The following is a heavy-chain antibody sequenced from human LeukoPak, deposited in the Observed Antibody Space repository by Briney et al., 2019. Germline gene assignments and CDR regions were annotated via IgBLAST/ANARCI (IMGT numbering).Heavy chain of an antibody. CDR2: IYYSGST. D-gene: IGHD6-6*01. J-gene: IGHJ4*02. Sequence: SETLSLTCTVSGGSISSSSYYWGWIRQPPGKGLEWIGSIYYSGSTYYNPSLKSRVTISVDTSKNQFSLKLSSVTAADTAVYYCARDIVGPELEYSSSSYYFDYWGQGTLVTVSS. V-gene: IGHV4-39*02. CDR1: GGSISSSSYY. CDR3: ARDIVGPELEYSSSSYYFDY.